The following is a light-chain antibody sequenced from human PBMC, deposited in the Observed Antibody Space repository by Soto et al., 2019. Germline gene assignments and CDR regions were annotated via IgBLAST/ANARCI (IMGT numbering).Light chain of an antibody. CDR3: QQYNTFWT. Sequence: DIQMTQSPYTLSGSLGDRVTITCRASQTIGSWLAWYQQKPGKAPKLLTYEASRLETGASPRFSGSGSGTEFTLTISSLQPDDFATYYCQQYNTFWTFGQGTKVDIK. CDR2: EAS. J-gene: IGKJ1*01. V-gene: IGKV1-5*03. CDR1: QTIGSW.